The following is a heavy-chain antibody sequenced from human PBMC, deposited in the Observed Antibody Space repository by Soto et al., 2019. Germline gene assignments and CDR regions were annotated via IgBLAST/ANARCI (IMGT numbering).Heavy chain of an antibody. V-gene: IGHV3-64D*06. CDR2: ISGSGGNI. J-gene: IGHJ4*02. CDR3: VKLSGYRTRGRCFSYFEY. Sequence: GGSLRLSCSGSGFTFSHHSLYWVRQPPGKGLQCVSSISGSGGNIYYAESVKGRFTISRDNSKNTLYLQMTSLSSEDSAVYYFVKLSGYRTRGRCFSYFEYWGQGTPVTVSS. CDR1: GFTFSHHS. D-gene: IGHD2-15*01.